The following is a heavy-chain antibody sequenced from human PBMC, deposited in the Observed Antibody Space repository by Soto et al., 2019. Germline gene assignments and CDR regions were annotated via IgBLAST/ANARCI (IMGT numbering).Heavy chain of an antibody. D-gene: IGHD6-13*01. CDR2: ISSSSSYI. J-gene: IGHJ4*02. Sequence: GGSLRLSCAASGFTFSSYSMNWVRQAPGKGLEWVSSISSSSSYIYYADSVKGRFTISRDNAKNSLYLQMNSLRAEDTAVYYCARGGRADTFDYWGKGTLVTVSS. V-gene: IGHV3-21*01. CDR3: ARGGRADTFDY. CDR1: GFTFSSYS.